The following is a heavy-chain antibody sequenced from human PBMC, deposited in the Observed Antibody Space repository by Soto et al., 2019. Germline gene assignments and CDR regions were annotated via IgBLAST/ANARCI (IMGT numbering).Heavy chain of an antibody. J-gene: IGHJ2*01. CDR1: GYTFTSYG. CDR3: ARENLRVPPSSLWLTAAGTVYFDL. V-gene: IGHV1-18*01. Sequence: QVQLVQSGAEVKKPGASVKVSCKASGYTFTSYGISWVRQAHGQGLEWMGWISAYNGNTNYAQKLQGRVNITTDTSTSTAYMELRSLRSDDTAVYYGARENLRVPPSSLWLTAAGTVYFDLWGRGTLVTVSS. CDR2: ISAYNGNT. D-gene: IGHD6-13*01.